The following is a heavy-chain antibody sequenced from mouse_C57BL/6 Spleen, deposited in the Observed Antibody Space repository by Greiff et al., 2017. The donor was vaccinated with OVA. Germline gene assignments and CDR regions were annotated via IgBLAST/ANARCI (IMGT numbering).Heavy chain of an antibody. CDR3: TTIGNFYYFDY. CDR2: IDPENGDT. D-gene: IGHD2-1*01. CDR1: GFNIKDDY. V-gene: IGHV14-4*01. Sequence: EVQLVESGAELVRPGASVKLSCTASGFNIKDDYMPWVKQRPEQGLEWIGWIDPENGDTEYASKFQGKATITADTSSNTAYLQLSSLTSEDTAVYYCTTIGNFYYFDYWGQGTTLTVSS. J-gene: IGHJ2*01.